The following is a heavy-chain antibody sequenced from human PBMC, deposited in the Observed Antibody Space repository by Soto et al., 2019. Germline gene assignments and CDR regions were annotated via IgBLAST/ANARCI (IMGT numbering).Heavy chain of an antibody. Sequence: QVQLVESGGGVVQPGRSLRLSCAASGFTFSSYGMHWVRQAPGKGLEWVAVIWYDGSNKYYADSVKGRFTISRDNSKNTLYLQMNSLRAEDTAVYYCARGRFLEWLEDDAFDIWGQGTMVTVSS. CDR2: IWYDGSNK. CDR1: GFTFSSYG. V-gene: IGHV3-33*01. D-gene: IGHD3-3*01. J-gene: IGHJ3*02. CDR3: ARGRFLEWLEDDAFDI.